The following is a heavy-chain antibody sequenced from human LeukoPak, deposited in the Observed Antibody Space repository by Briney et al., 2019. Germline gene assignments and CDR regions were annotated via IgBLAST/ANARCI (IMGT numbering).Heavy chain of an antibody. CDR2: INHSGST. Sequence: PSETLSLTCAVYGGSFSGYYWSWIRQPPGKGLEWIGEINHSGSTNYNPSLKSRVTISVDTSKNQFSLKLSSVTAADTAVYYCASENYDSSGYSRGFDPWGQGTLVTVSS. CDR3: ASENYDSSGYSRGFDP. V-gene: IGHV4-34*01. D-gene: IGHD3-22*01. CDR1: GGSFSGYY. J-gene: IGHJ5*02.